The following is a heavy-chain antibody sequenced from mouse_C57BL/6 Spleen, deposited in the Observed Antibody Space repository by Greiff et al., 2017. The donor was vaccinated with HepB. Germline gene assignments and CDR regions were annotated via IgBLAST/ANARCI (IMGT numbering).Heavy chain of an antibody. CDR3: ARAGGTVVAEDYFDY. CDR1: GYTFTSYW. D-gene: IGHD1-1*01. V-gene: IGHV1-55*01. CDR2: IYPGSGST. J-gene: IGHJ2*01. Sequence: QVQLQQPGAELVKPGASVKMSCKASGYTFTSYWITWVKQRPGQGLEWIGDIYPGSGSTNYNEKFKSKATLTVDTSSSTAYMQLSSLTSEDSAVYYGARAGGTVVAEDYFDYWGQGTTLTVSS.